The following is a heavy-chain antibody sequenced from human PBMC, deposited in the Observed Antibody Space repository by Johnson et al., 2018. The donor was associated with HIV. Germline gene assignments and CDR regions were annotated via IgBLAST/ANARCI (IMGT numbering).Heavy chain of an antibody. CDR2: IKSDGSDT. D-gene: IGHD1-1*01. Sequence: QVQLVESGGGVVQPGRSLRLSCAASGFTFSSYGMHWVRQAPGKGLVWVSRIKSDGSDTSYADSVRGRFTISRDNSKNTLYLQMNSLRAGDTAVYYCARDRAKVDDPNDAFDIWGQGTVVTVSS. CDR3: ARDRAKVDDPNDAFDI. V-gene: IGHV3-NL1*01. J-gene: IGHJ3*02. CDR1: GFTFSSYG.